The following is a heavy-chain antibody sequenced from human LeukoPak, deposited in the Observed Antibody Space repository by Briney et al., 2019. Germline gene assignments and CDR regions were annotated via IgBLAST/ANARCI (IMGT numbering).Heavy chain of an antibody. D-gene: IGHD3-10*01. CDR1: GFTFSSYA. J-gene: IGHJ4*02. Sequence: PGRSLRLSCAASGFTFSSYAMHWVRQAPGEGLEWVAVISYDGSNKYYADSVKGRFTISRDDSKNTLYLQMNSLRAEDTAVYYCARDTLIRGVIISDGFSWGQGTPVTVSS. CDR3: ARDTLIRGVIISDGFS. CDR2: ISYDGSNK. V-gene: IGHV3-30*04.